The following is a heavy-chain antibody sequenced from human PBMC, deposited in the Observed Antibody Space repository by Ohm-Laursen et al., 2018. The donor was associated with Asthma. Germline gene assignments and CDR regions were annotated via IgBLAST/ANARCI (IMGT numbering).Heavy chain of an antibody. CDR1: GGTFSSYA. CDR3: ARDSGSYNAPAFDI. J-gene: IGHJ3*02. V-gene: IGHV1-69*13. CDR2: ITPIFGTA. Sequence: SVKVSCKASGGTFSSYAISWVRQAPGQGLEWMGGITPIFGTANYAQKFQGRATITADESTSTAYMELSSLRSEDTAVYYCARDSGSYNAPAFDIWGQGTMVTVSS. D-gene: IGHD1-26*01.